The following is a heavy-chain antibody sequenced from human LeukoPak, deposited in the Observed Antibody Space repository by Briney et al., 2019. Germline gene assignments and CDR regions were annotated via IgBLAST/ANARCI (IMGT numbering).Heavy chain of an antibody. CDR1: GFTFSRFS. CDR3: VRDNRSYNFDY. Sequence: PGGSLRPSCAASGFTFSRFSMNWVRQAPGKGLEWVSYISSSSGTIYYADSAKGRFTISRDNAKNTVYLQMNSLRAEDTAVYYCVRDNRSYNFDYWGQGTLVTVSS. D-gene: IGHD1-26*01. CDR2: ISSSSGTI. V-gene: IGHV3-48*04. J-gene: IGHJ4*02.